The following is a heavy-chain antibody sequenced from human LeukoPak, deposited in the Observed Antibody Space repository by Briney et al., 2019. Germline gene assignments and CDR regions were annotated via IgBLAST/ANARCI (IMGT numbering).Heavy chain of an antibody. CDR3: AISGRSTDYGDYPSFDY. D-gene: IGHD4-17*01. CDR1: GCTFSSYA. J-gene: IGHJ4*02. CDR2: IIPILGIA. Sequence: SVKVSCKASGCTFSSYAISWVRQAPGQGLEWVGGIIPILGIANYAQKFQGRGTITAAKSTSTGYMELSSLRSEDTAVYYCAISGRSTDYGDYPSFDYWGQGTLVTVSS. V-gene: IGHV1-69*10.